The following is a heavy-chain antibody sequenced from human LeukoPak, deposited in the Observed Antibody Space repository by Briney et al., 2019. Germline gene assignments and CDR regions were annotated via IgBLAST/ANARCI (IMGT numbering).Heavy chain of an antibody. Sequence: GGSLRLSCAASGFTFSSYGMHWVRQAPGKGLEWVAVISYDGSNKYYADSVKGRFTISRDNSKNTLYLQMNSLRAEDTAVYYCARDLYFGGNSGGSWGQGTLVTVSS. J-gene: IGHJ5*02. V-gene: IGHV3-30*19. D-gene: IGHD4-23*01. CDR2: ISYDGSNK. CDR1: GFTFSSYG. CDR3: ARDLYFGGNSGGS.